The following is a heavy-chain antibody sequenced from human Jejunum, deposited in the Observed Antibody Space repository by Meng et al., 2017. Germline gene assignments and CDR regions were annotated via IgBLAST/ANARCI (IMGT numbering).Heavy chain of an antibody. Sequence: VQLRGSGPGLGTPSATLSLTCTVSGGSVSSGSYYWSWIRQPPGKGLEWIGYIYYGGTTNYNPSLKSRVTISADTSKNQFSLKLSSVTAADTAVYYCARGSRGYSYGWGQGTLVTVSS. CDR2: IYYGGTT. D-gene: IGHD5-18*01. J-gene: IGHJ4*02. V-gene: IGHV4-61*01. CDR3: ARGSRGYSYG. CDR1: GGSVSSGSYY.